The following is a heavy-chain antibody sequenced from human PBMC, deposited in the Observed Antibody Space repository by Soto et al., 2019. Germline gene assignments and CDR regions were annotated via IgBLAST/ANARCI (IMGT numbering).Heavy chain of an antibody. J-gene: IGHJ4*02. CDR3: AHRILRTVFGLVTTTAIYFDF. D-gene: IGHD3-3*01. Sequence: QITLNESGPTVVKPAETLTLTCTFSGFSLTTSGVGVGWIRQSPGKAPEWLALIYWDDDKRYSASLKSRLTITKYTSTNQVVLTMASVDPADTATYYCAHRILRTVFGLVTTTAIYFDFWGQGTPVVVSS. V-gene: IGHV2-5*02. CDR2: IYWDDDK. CDR1: GFSLTTSGVG.